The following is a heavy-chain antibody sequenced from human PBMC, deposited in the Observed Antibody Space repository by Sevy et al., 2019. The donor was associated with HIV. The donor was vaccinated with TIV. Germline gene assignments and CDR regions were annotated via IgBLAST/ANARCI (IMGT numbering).Heavy chain of an antibody. D-gene: IGHD1-1*01. J-gene: IGHJ4*02. CDR1: GGSISSYF. V-gene: IGHV4-59*01. CDR3: AGDSTTRPRGLDY. Sequence: SETLSLTCSVSGGSISSYFWTWVRQSPGKGLEWIGNIYFTGNTDYSPSLKSRVTLSLDTSKRHFSLILNSVTAADTAVYYCAGDSTTRPRGLDYWGQGTLVTVSS. CDR2: IYFTGNT.